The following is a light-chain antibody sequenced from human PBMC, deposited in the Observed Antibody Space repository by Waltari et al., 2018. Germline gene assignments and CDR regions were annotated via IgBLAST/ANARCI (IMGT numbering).Light chain of an antibody. CDR1: SSDVGDYNY. J-gene: IGLJ2*01. CDR3: CSYAGSSTPVV. Sequence: QSDLTQPASVSGSPGQSITISCTGASSDVGDYNYVSWYQQHPGKAPKIIIYDVSKRPSGVSNRFSGSKSGNTASLTISGLQAEDEADYYCCSYAGSSTPVVSGGGTKLTVL. V-gene: IGLV2-23*02. CDR2: DVS.